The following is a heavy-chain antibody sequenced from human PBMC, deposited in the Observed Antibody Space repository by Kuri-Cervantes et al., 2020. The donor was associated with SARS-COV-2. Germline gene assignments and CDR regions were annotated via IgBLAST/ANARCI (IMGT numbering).Heavy chain of an antibody. CDR3: AKDLGDYGMDV. Sequence: GESLKISCAASGFTFSSYAMSWVRQAPGKGLEWVSVIYSGGSSTYYADSVKGRFTISRDNSKNTLYLQMNSLRVEDTAVYYCAKDLGDYGMDVWGQGTTVTVSS. J-gene: IGHJ6*02. D-gene: IGHD3-16*01. CDR1: GFTFSSYA. CDR2: IYSGGSST. V-gene: IGHV3-23*03.